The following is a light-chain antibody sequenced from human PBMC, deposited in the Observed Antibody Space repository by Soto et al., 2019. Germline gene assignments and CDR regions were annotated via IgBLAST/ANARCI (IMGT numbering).Light chain of an antibody. CDR2: DAS. J-gene: IGKJ2*01. Sequence: EIVLTQSPATLSLSPGERATLSCRASQSVSSFLAWYQQRPGQAPRLLIYDASKRATGIPARFSGSGSGTDFTLTISSLEPEDFAVYYCQQRSNWPPTFGQGTKLEIK. CDR3: QQRSNWPPT. CDR1: QSVSSF. V-gene: IGKV3-11*01.